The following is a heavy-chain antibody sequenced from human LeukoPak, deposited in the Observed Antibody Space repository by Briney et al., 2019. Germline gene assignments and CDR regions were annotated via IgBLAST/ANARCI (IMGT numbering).Heavy chain of an antibody. CDR2: ISSSSSYI. V-gene: IGHV3-21*01. D-gene: IGHD2-15*01. Sequence: GGSLRLSCAASGFTFSSYSMNWVRQAPGKGLEWVSSISSSSSYIYYADSVKGRFTISRDNAKNSLYLRMNSLRAEDTAVYYCATFFVAPFDYWGQGTLVTVSS. CDR1: GFTFSSYS. J-gene: IGHJ4*02. CDR3: ATFFVAPFDY.